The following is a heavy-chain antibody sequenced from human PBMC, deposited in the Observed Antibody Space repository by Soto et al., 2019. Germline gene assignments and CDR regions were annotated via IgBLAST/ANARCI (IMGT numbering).Heavy chain of an antibody. CDR1: GGTFSSYA. J-gene: IGHJ5*02. CDR3: AIEGDYFLSRSCFDP. Sequence: SVKVSCKASGGTFSSYAISWVRQAPGQGLEWMGGIIPIFGTANYAQKFQGRVTITADESTSTAYLDLSSLRSEDTAVYYCAIEGDYFLSRSCFDPWGQGTLVTVSS. D-gene: IGHD4-17*01. V-gene: IGHV1-69*13. CDR2: IIPIFGTA.